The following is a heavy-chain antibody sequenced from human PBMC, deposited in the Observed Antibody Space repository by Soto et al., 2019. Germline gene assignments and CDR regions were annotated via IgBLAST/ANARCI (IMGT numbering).Heavy chain of an antibody. Sequence: ASVKVSCKTSGFTFSNSAIQWMRQAPGQGLEWMGWISPDNGNTNYAQKLQGRVTMTTDTSTSTAYMELRSLRSDDTAVYYCARALGYSGYAGMDVWGQGTTVTVSS. CDR2: ISPDNGNT. D-gene: IGHD5-12*01. J-gene: IGHJ6*02. CDR3: ARALGYSGYAGMDV. CDR1: GFTFSNSA. V-gene: IGHV1-18*01.